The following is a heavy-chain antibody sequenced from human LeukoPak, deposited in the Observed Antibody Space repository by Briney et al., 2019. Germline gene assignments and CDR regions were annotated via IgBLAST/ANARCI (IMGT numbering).Heavy chain of an antibody. D-gene: IGHD6-6*01. CDR3: ARDRSHRTSSWYYYYYYMDV. V-gene: IGHV1-18*01. CDR2: INGYNGNA. Sequence: GASVKVSCKASGYTFTSYGISWVRQAPGQGLEWMGWINGYNGNANYAQNLQGRVTMSTDTSTSTAYMELGSLTSDDTAVYYCARDRSHRTSSWYYYYYYMDVWAQGTTVTVSS. CDR1: GYTFTSYG. J-gene: IGHJ6*03.